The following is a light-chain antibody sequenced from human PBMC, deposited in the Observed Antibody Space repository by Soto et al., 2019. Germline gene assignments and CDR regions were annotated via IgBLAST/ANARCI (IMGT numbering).Light chain of an antibody. Sequence: EIVMTQSPATLSVSPGERATLSCRASQSVSSNLAWYQQKPGQAPRLVIYGASTRATGIPTRFSGSGSGTEFTLTISSLQPEDFAVYYCQQYNNWPLTFGGGTKVEIK. CDR2: GAS. CDR3: QQYNNWPLT. V-gene: IGKV3D-15*01. CDR1: QSVSSN. J-gene: IGKJ4*01.